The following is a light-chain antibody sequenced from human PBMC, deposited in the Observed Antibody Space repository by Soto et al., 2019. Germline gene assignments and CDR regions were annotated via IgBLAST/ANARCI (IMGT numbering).Light chain of an antibody. CDR2: DVS. CDR1: SSDVGDYNY. J-gene: IGLJ1*01. Sequence: QSALTQPASVSGSPGQSITISCTGSSSDVGDYNYVAWYQQHPDKAPKLMIFDVSSRPSGVSNRFSGSESGSTASLTISGLQAEDEADYFCSSYSSSGTLYVFGTGTKVTVL. V-gene: IGLV2-14*03. CDR3: SSYSSSGTLYV.